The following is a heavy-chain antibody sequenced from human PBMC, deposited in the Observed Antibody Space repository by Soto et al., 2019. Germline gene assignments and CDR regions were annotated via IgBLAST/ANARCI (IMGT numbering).Heavy chain of an antibody. D-gene: IGHD3-16*01. CDR1: GFSFSSYG. CDR3: GAGLYFSDY. V-gene: IGHV3-30*03. J-gene: IGHJ4*02. CDR2: ISSDGNNK. Sequence: QVQLVESGGGVVQPGRSLRLSCAASGFSFSSYGMHWVRQAPGKGLEWVALISSDGNNKYYADSVKGRFTISRDNSKNTLYLQMNSLRTEDTAVYSCGAGLYFSDYWGQGTLVTVSS.